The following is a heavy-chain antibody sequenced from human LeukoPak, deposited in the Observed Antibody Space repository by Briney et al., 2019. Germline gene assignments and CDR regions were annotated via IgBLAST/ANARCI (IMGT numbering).Heavy chain of an antibody. V-gene: IGHV4-59*01. J-gene: IGHJ4*02. D-gene: IGHD3-16*01. CDR2: INNNGNT. CDR3: ARGRTPGAF. Sequence: PSETLSLTCTVSGGSISIYYWTWIRQPPGKGLDWIGPINNNGNTNYSPSLKSRVTISVDTSKNQIPLMLSSVTAADTAVYYCARGRTPGAFWGQGTLVTVSS. CDR1: GGSISIYY.